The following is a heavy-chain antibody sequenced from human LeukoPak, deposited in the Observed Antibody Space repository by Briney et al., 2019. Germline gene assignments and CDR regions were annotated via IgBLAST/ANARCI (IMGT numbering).Heavy chain of an antibody. V-gene: IGHV3-23*01. CDR3: AKDSGVVPGFDAFDI. J-gene: IGHJ3*02. CDR1: GFTFSGYA. Sequence: GSLRLSCAASGFTFSGYAMTWVRQAPGRGLEWVSVISGSGGSTYYADSVKGRFTISRDNSKNTLYLQMNSLRAEDTAIYYCAKDSGVVPGFDAFDIWGQGTMVTVSS. CDR2: ISGSGGST. D-gene: IGHD2-15*01.